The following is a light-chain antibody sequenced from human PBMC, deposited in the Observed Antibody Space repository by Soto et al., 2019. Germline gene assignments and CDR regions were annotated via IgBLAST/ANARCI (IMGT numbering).Light chain of an antibody. CDR1: QSVSSN. CDR2: GVS. V-gene: IGKV3-20*01. J-gene: IGKJ1*01. CDR3: QQYGSSPWT. Sequence: EIVLTQSPATLSLSPGERATLSCRASQSVSSNLAWYQQKPGQAPRLLISGVSTRAAGVPARFSGSGSGTDFTLTISRLEPEDFAVYYCQQYGSSPWTFGQGTKVDIK.